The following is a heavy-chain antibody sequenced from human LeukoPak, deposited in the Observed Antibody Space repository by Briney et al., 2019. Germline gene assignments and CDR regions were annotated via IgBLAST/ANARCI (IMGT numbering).Heavy chain of an antibody. J-gene: IGHJ4*02. CDR2: MRSNDNTI. Sequence: GGSLRLSCAASGFSFNTYSMNWVRQAPGKGLEWVSYMRSNDNTIYYADSVRGRVTISSDNAQNSLYLQMSSLRAEDTAVYYCVRGVHFSFDSWGQGTLVTVSS. D-gene: IGHD5/OR15-5a*01. V-gene: IGHV3-48*01. CDR1: GFSFNTYS. CDR3: VRGVHFSFDS.